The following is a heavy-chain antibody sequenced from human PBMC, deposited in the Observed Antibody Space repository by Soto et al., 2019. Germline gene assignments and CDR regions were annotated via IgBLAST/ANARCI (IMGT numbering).Heavy chain of an antibody. Sequence: GESLKLSCTGSGYSFAGYWITWVRPKPGKGLEWMGRIDPSDSQTYYSPSFRGHVTISVTKSITTVFLQWSSLRASDTAMYYCARQIYDSDTGPNFQYYFDSWGQGTPVTVSS. D-gene: IGHD3-22*01. CDR3: ARQIYDSDTGPNFQYYFDS. CDR1: GYSFAGYW. J-gene: IGHJ4*02. V-gene: IGHV5-10-1*01. CDR2: IDPSDSQT.